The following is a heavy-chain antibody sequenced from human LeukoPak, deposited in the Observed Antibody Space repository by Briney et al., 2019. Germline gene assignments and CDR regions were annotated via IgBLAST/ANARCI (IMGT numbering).Heavy chain of an antibody. Sequence: ASVKVSCKVSGHTLIELPIHWVRPAPGKGFEWMGGFDPEDGATIYAQRFQGRVTMTEDTSIETAYMEMSSLRFDDTAVYYCTTAFYIDGDPGYWGQGTLVTVSS. CDR2: FDPEDGAT. V-gene: IGHV1-24*01. CDR1: GHTLIELP. D-gene: IGHD4-17*01. J-gene: IGHJ4*02. CDR3: TTAFYIDGDPGY.